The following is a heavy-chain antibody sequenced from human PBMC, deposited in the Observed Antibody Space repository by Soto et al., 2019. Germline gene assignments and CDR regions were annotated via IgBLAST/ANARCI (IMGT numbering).Heavy chain of an antibody. CDR3: ARVVLKYSYDSSGYYYLFDY. Sequence: QVQLVQSGAEVKKPGSSVKVSCKASGGTFSSYAISWVRQAPGQGLEWMGGIIPIFGTANYAQKLQGRVTITADESTGIAYMELSSLRSEDTAVYYCARVVLKYSYDSSGYYYLFDYWGQGTLVTVSS. CDR2: IIPIFGTA. J-gene: IGHJ4*02. V-gene: IGHV1-69*01. CDR1: GGTFSSYA. D-gene: IGHD3-22*01.